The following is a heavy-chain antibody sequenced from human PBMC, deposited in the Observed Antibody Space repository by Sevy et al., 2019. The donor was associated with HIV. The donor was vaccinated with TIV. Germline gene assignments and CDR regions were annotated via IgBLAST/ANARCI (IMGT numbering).Heavy chain of an antibody. CDR3: ARALRGGHLAFDI. CDR1: GGSITSTDFS. D-gene: IGHD2-15*01. Sequence: SETLSLTCAVSGGSITSTDFSCSWIRQAPGRGLEWIGFIHHAGSTYYNPSFQSRVTISLDRPRNEFSLKLSSVTAADTAVYYCARALRGGHLAFDIWGQGTMVTVSS. J-gene: IGHJ3*02. CDR2: IHHAGST. V-gene: IGHV4-30-2*01.